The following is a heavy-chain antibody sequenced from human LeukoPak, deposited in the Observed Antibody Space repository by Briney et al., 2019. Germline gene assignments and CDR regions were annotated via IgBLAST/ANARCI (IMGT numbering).Heavy chain of an antibody. D-gene: IGHD2-2*02. CDR3: ARGPFDRYCSSTSCYRVGYYFDY. J-gene: IGHJ4*02. Sequence: SVKVSCKASGGTFSSYAISWVRQAPGQGLEWMGGIIPIFGTANYAQKFQGRVTITADESTSTAYMELSSLRSEDTAVYYCARGPFDRYCSSTSCYRVGYYFDYWGQGTLVTVSS. CDR2: IIPIFGTA. V-gene: IGHV1-69*13. CDR1: GGTFSSYA.